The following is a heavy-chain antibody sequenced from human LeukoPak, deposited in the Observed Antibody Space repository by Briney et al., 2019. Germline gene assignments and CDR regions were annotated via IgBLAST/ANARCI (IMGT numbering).Heavy chain of an antibody. CDR3: AGGYCSSTSCYSYYYYMDV. Sequence: SETLSLTCTVSGGSISSYYWSWIRQPPGKGLEWIGYIYYSGRTNYNPSLESRVTISVDTSKNQFSLKLSSVTAADTAVYYCAGGYCSSTSCYSYYYYMDVWGKGTTVTVSS. CDR2: IYYSGRT. J-gene: IGHJ6*03. D-gene: IGHD2-2*02. V-gene: IGHV4-59*08. CDR1: GGSISSYY.